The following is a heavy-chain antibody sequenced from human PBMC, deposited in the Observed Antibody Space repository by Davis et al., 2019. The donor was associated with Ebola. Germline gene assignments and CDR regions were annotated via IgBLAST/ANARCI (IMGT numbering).Heavy chain of an antibody. V-gene: IGHV3-73*01. Sequence: PGGSLRLSCAASGFTFSGSAMHWVRQASGKGLEWVGRIRSKANSYATAYAASVKGRFTISRDDSKNTAYLQMNSLKTEDTAVYYCTTGFSAGDRGKVDYWGQGTLVTVSS. CDR2: IRSKANSYAT. CDR3: TTGFSAGDRGKVDY. J-gene: IGHJ4*02. D-gene: IGHD7-27*01. CDR1: GFTFSGSA.